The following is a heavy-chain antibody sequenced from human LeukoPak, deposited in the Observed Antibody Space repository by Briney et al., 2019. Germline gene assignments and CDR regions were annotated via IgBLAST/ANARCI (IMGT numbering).Heavy chain of an antibody. J-gene: IGHJ4*02. Sequence: ASVKVSCKASGYTFTGYYMHWVRQAPGQGLEWMGWINPNSGGTNYAQKFQGRVTMTRDTSISTAYMELSRLRSDDTAVYYCARDLGTAMAPFDHWGQGTLVTVSS. D-gene: IGHD5-18*01. V-gene: IGHV1-2*02. CDR2: INPNSGGT. CDR1: GYTFTGYY. CDR3: ARDLGTAMAPFDH.